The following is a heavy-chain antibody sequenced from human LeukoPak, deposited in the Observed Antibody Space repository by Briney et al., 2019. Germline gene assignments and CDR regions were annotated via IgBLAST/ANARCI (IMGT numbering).Heavy chain of an antibody. J-gene: IGHJ5*02. CDR2: INPNSGGT. Sequence: ASVKVSCKTSGYTFTSYGISWVRQAPGQGLEWVGWINPNSGGTNYAQKFQGRVTMTRDTSISTAYMELSRLRSDDTAVYYCARDRAGYYCSSTSCYSYNWFDPWGQGTLVTVSS. V-gene: IGHV1-2*02. D-gene: IGHD2-2*01. CDR3: ARDRAGYYCSSTSCYSYNWFDP. CDR1: GYTFTSYG.